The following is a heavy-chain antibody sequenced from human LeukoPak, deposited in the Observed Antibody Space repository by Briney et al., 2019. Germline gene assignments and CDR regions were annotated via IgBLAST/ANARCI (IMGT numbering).Heavy chain of an antibody. CDR3: VRGGYRWTFDF. CDR2: ISSKGDTI. V-gene: IGHV3-11*01. D-gene: IGHD2-2*02. Sequence: GGSLRLSCTASGFNFNDNFMGWIRQAPGKGLEWISYISSKGDTIHYSDPVKGRFFITRDNPQNSLYLQMNNLRAEDGAVYYCVRGGYRWTFDFWGQGTLVTVSS. CDR1: GFNFNDNF. J-gene: IGHJ4*02.